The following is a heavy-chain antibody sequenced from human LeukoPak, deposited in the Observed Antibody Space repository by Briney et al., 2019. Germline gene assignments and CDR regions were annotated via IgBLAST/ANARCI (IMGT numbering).Heavy chain of an antibody. CDR1: GFTFSDYY. D-gene: IGHD3-10*01. CDR3: AREKDYYGSGSYLGF. J-gene: IGHJ4*02. Sequence: GGSLRLSCAASGFTFSDYYMSWIRQAPGKGLELVSYISSSGSTIYYADSVKGRFTISRDNAKNSLYLQMNSLRAEDTAVYYCAREKDYYGSGSYLGFWGQGTLVTVSS. CDR2: ISSSGSTI. V-gene: IGHV3-11*04.